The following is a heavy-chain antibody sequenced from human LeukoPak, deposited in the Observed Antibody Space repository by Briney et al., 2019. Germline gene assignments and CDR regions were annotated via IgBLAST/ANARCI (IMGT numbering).Heavy chain of an antibody. CDR3: ARTTGFAVAGGYYFDY. V-gene: IGHV4-4*07. D-gene: IGHD6-19*01. CDR1: GDSMSSYY. Sequence: SETLSLTCSVSGDSMSSYYWSWIRQSAGKGLEWIWRVYASGGTRYNPSLKSRVTMSVDTSKNQFSLKLTSVTAADTAVYYCARTTGFAVAGGYYFDYWGQGILVTVSS. CDR2: VYASGGT. J-gene: IGHJ4*02.